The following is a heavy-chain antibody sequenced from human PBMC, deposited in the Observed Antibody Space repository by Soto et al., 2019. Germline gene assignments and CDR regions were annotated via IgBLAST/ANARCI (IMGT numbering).Heavy chain of an antibody. J-gene: IGHJ6*02. CDR1: AGSISTTNW. V-gene: IGHV4-4*02. Sequence: SDTLSLTCAVSAGSISTTNWYVWVRQPPGVGLGWIGEIYHTGTTTYNPSLKSRVTMSVDTSKNQFSLRLSFVAAADTAVYYCATSSGSAYGLDVWGPGATVTVSS. CDR2: IYHTGTT. CDR3: ATSSGSAYGLDV. D-gene: IGHD3-10*01.